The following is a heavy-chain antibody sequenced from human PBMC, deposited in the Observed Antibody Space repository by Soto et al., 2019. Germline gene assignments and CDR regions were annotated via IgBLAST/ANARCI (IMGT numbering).Heavy chain of an antibody. CDR1: GFTFDDYD. Sequence: EVQLVESGGGLVQPGRSLRLSCAASGFTFDDYDMHWVRQAPGKGLEWVSGISWNSGSIGYADSVKGRFTISRDNAKNSLHLQMNSLRAEDTALYYCATDHCTGSRCYSDYWGQGTLVTVSS. CDR2: ISWNSGSI. D-gene: IGHD2-8*02. J-gene: IGHJ4*02. CDR3: ATDHCTGSRCYSDY. V-gene: IGHV3-9*01.